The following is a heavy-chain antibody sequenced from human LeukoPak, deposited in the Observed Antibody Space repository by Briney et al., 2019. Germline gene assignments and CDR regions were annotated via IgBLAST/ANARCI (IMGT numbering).Heavy chain of an antibody. CDR1: GGSISSSSYY. D-gene: IGHD2-2*01. V-gene: IGHV4-39*07. Sequence: KTSETLSLTCTVSGGSISSSSYYWGWIRQPPGKGLEWIGSIYYSGSTYYNPSLKSRVTISVDTSKNQFSLKLSSATAADTAVYYCASLRYCSSTSCGDYWGQGTLVTVSS. CDR3: ASLRYCSSTSCGDY. CDR2: IYYSGST. J-gene: IGHJ4*02.